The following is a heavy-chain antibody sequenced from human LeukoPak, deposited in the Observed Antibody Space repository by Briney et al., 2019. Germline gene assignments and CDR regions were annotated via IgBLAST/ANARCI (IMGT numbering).Heavy chain of an antibody. CDR2: INHSGST. CDR1: GGSFSGYY. Sequence: SETLSLTCAVYGGSFSGYYWSWIRQPPGKGLEWIGEINHSGSTNYNPSLKSRVTISVDTSKNQFSLKLSSVTAADTAVYYCARCHYDFWSGYYNYYYMDVWGKGTTVTVSS. J-gene: IGHJ6*03. V-gene: IGHV4-34*01. D-gene: IGHD3-3*01. CDR3: ARCHYDFWSGYYNYYYMDV.